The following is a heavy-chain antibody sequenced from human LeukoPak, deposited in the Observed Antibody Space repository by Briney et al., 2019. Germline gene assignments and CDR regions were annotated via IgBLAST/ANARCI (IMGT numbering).Heavy chain of an antibody. CDR3: AKDRGYIYGHLN. J-gene: IGHJ4*02. Sequence: PGGSLRLSCAASGFTFSSSAMTWVRQAPGKGLEWVSAISGSGGSGRTYYAESVKGRFTISRDDSTNTLYLQMNSLRAEDTAVYYCAKDRGYIYGHLNWGQATLVTVSS. CDR2: ISGSGGSGRT. D-gene: IGHD5-18*01. V-gene: IGHV3-23*01. CDR1: GFTFSSSA.